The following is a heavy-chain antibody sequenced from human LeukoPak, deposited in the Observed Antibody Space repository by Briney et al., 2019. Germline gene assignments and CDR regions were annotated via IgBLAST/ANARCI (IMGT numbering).Heavy chain of an antibody. Sequence: GGSLRLSCAASGFTFSSYEMNWVRQAPGKGLEWVSYISSSGSTIYYADSVKGRFTSSRDNAKNSLYLQMNSLRAEDTAVYYCARDWNYYGSGTSSGLDPWGQGTLVTVSS. D-gene: IGHD3-10*01. J-gene: IGHJ5*02. V-gene: IGHV3-48*03. CDR1: GFTFSSYE. CDR2: ISSSGSTI. CDR3: ARDWNYYGSGTSSGLDP.